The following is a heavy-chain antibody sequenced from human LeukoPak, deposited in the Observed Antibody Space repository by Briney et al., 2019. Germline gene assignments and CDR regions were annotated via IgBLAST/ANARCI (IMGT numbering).Heavy chain of an antibody. D-gene: IGHD3-10*01. J-gene: IGHJ6*02. V-gene: IGHV3-53*01. Sequence: PGGSLRLSRAASGFTVNSNYIHWVRQAPGKGLEWVSVIYSGGGTLYADSVKGRFTISRDISKNTVFLQMNSVRTEDTALYHCARGMVRSYYGLDVWGQGTTVIVSS. CDR3: ARGMVRSYYGLDV. CDR2: IYSGGGT. CDR1: GFTVNSNY.